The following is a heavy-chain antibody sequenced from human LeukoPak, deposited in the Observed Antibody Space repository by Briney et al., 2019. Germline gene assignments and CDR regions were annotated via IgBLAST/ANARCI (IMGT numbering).Heavy chain of an antibody. D-gene: IGHD4-17*01. J-gene: IGHJ3*02. Sequence: GRSLRLSCAASGFTFSSYGMHWVRQAPGKGLEWVAVIWYDGSNKYYADSVKGRFTISRDNVKKSLYLQMNSLRAEDTAVYYCARGDFNDNGDYVDAFDIWGHGTMVTVSS. V-gene: IGHV3-33*01. CDR2: IWYDGSNK. CDR3: ARGDFNDNGDYVDAFDI. CDR1: GFTFSSYG.